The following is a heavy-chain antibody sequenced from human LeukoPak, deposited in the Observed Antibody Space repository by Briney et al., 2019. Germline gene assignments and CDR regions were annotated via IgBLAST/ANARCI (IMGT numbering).Heavy chain of an antibody. CDR3: ARDLDYYGSGSYYQTYAGNDY. J-gene: IGHJ4*02. D-gene: IGHD3-10*01. CDR1: CGSVRRHY. CDR2: IYYRGRT. Sequence: ETLSLTCTVSCGSVRRHYGRGIGQPPGKGLEWMVYIYYRGRTKYNLSLKSRVTISVDASKNQFSLKLSSVTAADTAVYYCARDLDYYGSGSYYQTYAGNDYWGQGTLVTVSS. V-gene: IGHV4-59*02.